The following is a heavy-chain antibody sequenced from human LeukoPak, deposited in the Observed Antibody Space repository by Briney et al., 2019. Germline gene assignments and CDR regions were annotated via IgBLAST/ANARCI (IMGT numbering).Heavy chain of an antibody. CDR1: GGSISSGSYY. CDR3: ARRYSSSSSGYYYYYMDV. Sequence: SETLSLTCTVSGGSISSGSYYWGWIRQPPGKGLEWIGSIYYSGSTYYNPSLKSRVTISVDTSKNQFSLKLSSVTAADTAVYYCARRYSSSSSGYYYYYMDVWGKGTTVTVSS. V-gene: IGHV4-39*01. CDR2: IYYSGST. D-gene: IGHD6-6*01. J-gene: IGHJ6*03.